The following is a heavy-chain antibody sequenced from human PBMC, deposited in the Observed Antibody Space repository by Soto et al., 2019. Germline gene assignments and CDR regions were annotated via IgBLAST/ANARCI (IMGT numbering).Heavy chain of an antibody. V-gene: IGHV4-39*01. CDR1: GGSISSSSYY. Sequence: QLQLQESGPGLVKPSETLSLTCTVSGGSISSSSYYWGWIRQPPGKGLEWIGIIYYSGSTYYNPPLKRRVTISVDTSKNQFSLKLSSVTAADTAVYYCARRGGVATNAFDIWGQGTMVTVSS. CDR3: ARRGGVATNAFDI. CDR2: IYYSGST. D-gene: IGHD5-12*01. J-gene: IGHJ3*02.